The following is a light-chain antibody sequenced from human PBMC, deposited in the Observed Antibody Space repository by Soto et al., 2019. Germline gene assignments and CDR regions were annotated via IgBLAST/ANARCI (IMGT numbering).Light chain of an antibody. CDR2: EVS. CDR1: SSDVGGYSY. V-gene: IGLV2-14*01. Sequence: QSALTQPASVSGSPGQSITISCTGTSSDVGGYSYVSWYQHHTGKAPKLIIFEVSNRPAGVSDRFSGSKSVNTASLTISGLQAEDEADYYCSSYTSSSAYVFGTGTKLTVL. CDR3: SSYTSSSAYV. J-gene: IGLJ1*01.